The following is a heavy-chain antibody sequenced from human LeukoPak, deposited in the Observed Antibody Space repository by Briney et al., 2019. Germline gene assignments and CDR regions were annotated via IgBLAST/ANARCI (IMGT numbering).Heavy chain of an antibody. D-gene: IGHD5-18*01. J-gene: IGHJ4*02. V-gene: IGHV1-69*06. CDR2: IIPIFGTA. CDR3: ARGADSYGFYYFDY. CDR1: GGTFSSYA. Sequence: GASVKVSCKASGGTFSSYAISWVRQAPGQGLEWMGGIIPIFGTANYAQKFQGRVTITADKSTSTAYMELSSLRSEDTAVYYCARGADSYGFYYFDYWGQGTLVTVSS.